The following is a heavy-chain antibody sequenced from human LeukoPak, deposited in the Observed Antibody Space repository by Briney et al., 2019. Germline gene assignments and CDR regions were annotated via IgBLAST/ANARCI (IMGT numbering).Heavy chain of an antibody. Sequence: GASVKVSCKASGYTFTSYFMYWVRQAPGQGLEWMGIINPSGGSTSYAQKFQGRVTMTRDTSTSTVYMELSSLRSEDTAVYYCARVESWEHSGSSQDAFDIWGQGTMVTVSS. CDR1: GYTFTSYF. CDR3: ARVESWEHSGSSQDAFDI. V-gene: IGHV1-46*01. J-gene: IGHJ3*02. CDR2: INPSGGST. D-gene: IGHD1-26*01.